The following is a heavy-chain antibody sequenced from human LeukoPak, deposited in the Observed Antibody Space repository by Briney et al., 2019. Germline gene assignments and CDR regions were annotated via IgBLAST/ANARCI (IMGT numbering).Heavy chain of an antibody. V-gene: IGHV3-21*01. D-gene: IGHD3-22*01. CDR3: ARDDSSGYYFSKY. Sequence: GGSLRLSCAASGFIFSSYPMNWVRQAPGKGLEWVSTISGTSSYIQYADSVKGRFTISRDNSKNTLYLQMNSLRAEDTAVYYCARDDSSGYYFSKYWGQGTLVTVSS. CDR1: GFIFSSYP. J-gene: IGHJ4*02. CDR2: ISGTSSYI.